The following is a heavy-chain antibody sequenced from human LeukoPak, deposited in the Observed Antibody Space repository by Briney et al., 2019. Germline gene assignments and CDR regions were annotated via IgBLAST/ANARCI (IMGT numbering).Heavy chain of an antibody. CDR3: ARVAGPYYEGSGYQWYFDL. V-gene: IGHV4-59*01. D-gene: IGHD3-16*01. CDR1: GGSFGTNY. Sequence: SETLSLTCTVSGGSFGTNYWSWIRQPPGRGLEWIGYIYYTGNTNHNPSLKSRVTISVDTSKNQFSLKLSSVTAADTAVYYCARVAGPYYEGSGYQWYFDLWGRGALVTVSS. J-gene: IGHJ2*01. CDR2: IYYTGNT.